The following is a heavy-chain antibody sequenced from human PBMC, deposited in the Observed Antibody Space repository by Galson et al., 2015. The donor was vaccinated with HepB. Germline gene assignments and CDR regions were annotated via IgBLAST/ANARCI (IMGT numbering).Heavy chain of an antibody. Sequence: LRLSCAVSGFIFSDYAMHWVRQAPGTGLEWVALISYEGSEKYYANSVKGRFTISRDNSKNGLFLQMSSLTTEDTALYYCASPSSGWYEGRYFHHWGQGTPVTVSS. CDR2: ISYEGSEK. V-gene: IGHV3-30*04. CDR3: ASPSSGWYEGRYFHH. D-gene: IGHD6-13*01. J-gene: IGHJ1*01. CDR1: GFIFSDYA.